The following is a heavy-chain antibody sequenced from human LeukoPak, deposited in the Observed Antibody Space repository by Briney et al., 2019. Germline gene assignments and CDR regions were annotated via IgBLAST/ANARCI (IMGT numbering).Heavy chain of an antibody. CDR1: GYSISSGYY. V-gene: IGHV4-38-2*02. J-gene: IGHJ4*02. D-gene: IGHD4-23*01. Sequence: SETLSLTCTVSGYSISSGYYWGWIRQPPGKGLEWIGSIYHSGSTYYNPSLKSRVTISVDTSKNQFSLKLSSVTAADTAVYYCARPKMAVVTPLDYWGQGTLVTVSS. CDR3: ARPKMAVVTPLDY. CDR2: IYHSGST.